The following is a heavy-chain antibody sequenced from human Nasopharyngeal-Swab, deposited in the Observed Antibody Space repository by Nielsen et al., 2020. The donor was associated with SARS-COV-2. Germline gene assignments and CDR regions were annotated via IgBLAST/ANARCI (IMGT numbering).Heavy chain of an antibody. J-gene: IGHJ4*02. CDR3: ASTPLDSSGYYYAFHY. CDR1: GCTFSRYT. Sequence: GESLKISCAAPGCTFSRYTMHWVRQAPGKGLEWVAVISYDGSNKYYADSVKGRFTISRDISKNTLYLQMNSLRAEDTAVFYCASTPLDSSGYYYAFHYWGRGTLVTVSS. CDR2: ISYDGSNK. V-gene: IGHV3-30-3*01. D-gene: IGHD3-22*01.